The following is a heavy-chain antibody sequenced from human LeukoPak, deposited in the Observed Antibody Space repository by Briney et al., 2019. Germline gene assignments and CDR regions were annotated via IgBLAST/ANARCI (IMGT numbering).Heavy chain of an antibody. J-gene: IGHJ4*02. Sequence: SETLSLTCTVSGGSISIISSSTYYWGWIRQAPGKSLEWIGSLYYGENSHYNPSLKSRVTMSIDTSKNQFSLKLTSVTAADAGVYYCTRAVAGHPDWGQGTLVTVSS. V-gene: IGHV4-39*07. D-gene: IGHD6-19*01. CDR3: TRAVAGHPD. CDR1: GGSISIISSSTYY. CDR2: LYYGENS.